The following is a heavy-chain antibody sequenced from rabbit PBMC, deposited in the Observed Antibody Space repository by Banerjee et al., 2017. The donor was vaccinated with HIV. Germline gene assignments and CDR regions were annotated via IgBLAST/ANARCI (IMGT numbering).Heavy chain of an antibody. CDR3: ARRYGDITHGRSFDL. CDR2: IDTGSSGNT. V-gene: IGHV1S45*01. J-gene: IGHJ4*01. Sequence: QEQLVESGGGLVQPEGSLTLTCTASGFSFSSNYWICWVRQAPGKGLEWIACIDTGSSGNTGYANWAKGRFTISKTSSTVGLKMASLTAADTATYFCARRYGDITHGRSFDLWGPGTLVTVS. D-gene: IGHD2-1*01. CDR1: GFSFSSNYW.